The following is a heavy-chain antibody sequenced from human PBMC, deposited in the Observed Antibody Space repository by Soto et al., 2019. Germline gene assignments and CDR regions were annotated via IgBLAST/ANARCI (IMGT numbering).Heavy chain of an antibody. Sequence: QVQLQESGPGLVKPSQTLSLTCTVSGGSISSGDYYWSWIRQPPGKGLEWIGYIYYSGSTYYNPSLKSRVTISVDTSKNQFSLKLSSVTAADTAVYYCARDCPVTTWSFWFDPWGQGTLVTVSS. CDR2: IYYSGST. CDR1: GGSISSGDYY. D-gene: IGHD4-4*01. CDR3: ARDCPVTTWSFWFDP. V-gene: IGHV4-30-4*01. J-gene: IGHJ5*02.